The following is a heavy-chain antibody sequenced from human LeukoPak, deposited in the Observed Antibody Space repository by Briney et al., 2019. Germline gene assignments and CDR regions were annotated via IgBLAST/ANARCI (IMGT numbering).Heavy chain of an antibody. Sequence: LETLSLTCTVSGGSISSYYWSWIRQPPGKGREWIGYIYYRGSTNYNPSLKSRVSTSVDTSKNQFSLKLSSVTAADTAVYYCARVGDNYDSSGYFGSWGQGTLVTVSS. D-gene: IGHD3-22*01. CDR2: IYYRGST. J-gene: IGHJ4*02. CDR1: GGSISSYY. CDR3: ARVGDNYDSSGYFGS. V-gene: IGHV4-59*01.